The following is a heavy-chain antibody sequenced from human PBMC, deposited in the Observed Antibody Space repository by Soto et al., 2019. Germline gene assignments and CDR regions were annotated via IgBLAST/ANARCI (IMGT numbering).Heavy chain of an antibody. Sequence: SETLSLTCTVSGGSISSYYWSWIRQPPGKGLEWIGYIYYSGSTNYNPSLKSRVTISVDTSKNQFSLKLSSVTAADTAVYHCARVLFGRLAWVDPWGQGTLVTVSS. J-gene: IGHJ5*02. CDR2: IYYSGST. D-gene: IGHD1-26*01. CDR3: ARVLFGRLAWVDP. CDR1: GGSISSYY. V-gene: IGHV4-59*08.